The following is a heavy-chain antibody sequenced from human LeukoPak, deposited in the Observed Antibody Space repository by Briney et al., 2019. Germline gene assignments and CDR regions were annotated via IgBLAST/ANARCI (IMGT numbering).Heavy chain of an antibody. CDR1: GFTFKNYW. J-gene: IGHJ5*02. CDR2: INDDGSST. CDR3: VRGGASTWS. V-gene: IGHV3-74*01. Sequence: GGSLRLSCAASGFTFKNYWMHWVRQAPGKGPVWVSRINDDGSSTSYADSVKGRFTISRDGAKNTLYLQMNSLRAEDTAVYYCVRGGASTWSWGQGTLVTVSS. D-gene: IGHD2-15*01.